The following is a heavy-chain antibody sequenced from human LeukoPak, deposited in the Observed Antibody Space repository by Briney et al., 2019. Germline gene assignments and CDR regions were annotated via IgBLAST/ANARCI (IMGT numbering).Heavy chain of an antibody. D-gene: IGHD3-10*01. CDR3: ARDFGSGVFDP. CDR1: GDSFGTYG. Sequence: SVKVSCKASGDSFGTYGITCVRQAPGEGLEWMGGFNPIFGSAQYAQKFQGRVTITMDVSARTVYMELSSLRSEDTTIYYCARDFGSGVFDPWGQGTLVTVSS. CDR2: FNPIFGSA. V-gene: IGHV1-69*05. J-gene: IGHJ5*02.